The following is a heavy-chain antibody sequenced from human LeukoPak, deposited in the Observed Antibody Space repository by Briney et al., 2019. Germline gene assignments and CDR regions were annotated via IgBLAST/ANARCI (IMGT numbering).Heavy chain of an antibody. CDR2: ISYDGSNK. Sequence: GRSLRLSCAASGFTFSSYAMHWVRQDPGKGLEWVAVISYDGSNKYYADSVKGRFTISRDNSKNTLYLQMNSLRAEDTAVYYCARGYYDILTGLPRSYWGQGTLVTVSS. D-gene: IGHD3-9*01. V-gene: IGHV3-30-3*01. CDR3: ARGYYDILTGLPRSY. J-gene: IGHJ4*02. CDR1: GFTFSSYA.